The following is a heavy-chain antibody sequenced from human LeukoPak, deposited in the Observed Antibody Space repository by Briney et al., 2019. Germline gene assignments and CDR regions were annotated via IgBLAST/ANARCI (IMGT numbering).Heavy chain of an antibody. CDR2: INPSGGST. J-gene: IGHJ4*02. V-gene: IGHV1-46*01. CDR1: GYTFTSYY. Sequence: ASVKVSCKASGYTFTSYYMHWVRQAPGQGLERMGIINPSGGSTSYAQKFQGRVTMTRDTSTSTVYMELSSLRSEDTAVYYCARDERLATNPKSYFDYWGQGTLVTVSS. CDR3: ARDERLATNPKSYFDY. D-gene: IGHD5-12*01.